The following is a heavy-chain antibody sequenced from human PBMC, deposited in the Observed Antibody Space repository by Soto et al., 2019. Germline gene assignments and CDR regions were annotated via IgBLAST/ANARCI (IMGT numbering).Heavy chain of an antibody. Sequence: EVNLVESGGGLVKPGGSLRLSCADSGSGIANYNMNWVRQAPGKGLEWVAYISISSSYIYYSDSVKGRFTISRDNAMNSLDLQMHSLRAEDTAVYYCAKGAYCSSTSCFYFDSWGHGPLVTVSS. V-gene: IGHV3-21*01. CDR2: ISISSSYI. D-gene: IGHD2-2*01. CDR1: GSGIANYN. J-gene: IGHJ4*01. CDR3: AKGAYCSSTSCFYFDS.